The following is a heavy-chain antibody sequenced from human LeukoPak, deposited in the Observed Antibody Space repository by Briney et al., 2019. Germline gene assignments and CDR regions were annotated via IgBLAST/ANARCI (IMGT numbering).Heavy chain of an antibody. Sequence: SQTLSLTCAVSGGSISSGGYSWSWIRQPPGKGLEWIGYIYHSGSTYYNPSLKSRVTISVDRSKNQFSLKLSSVTAADTAVYYCARGPSFYGGASFDYWGQGTLVTVPS. CDR1: GGSISSGGYS. CDR3: ARGPSFYGGASFDY. V-gene: IGHV4-30-2*01. CDR2: IYHSGST. J-gene: IGHJ4*02. D-gene: IGHD4-23*01.